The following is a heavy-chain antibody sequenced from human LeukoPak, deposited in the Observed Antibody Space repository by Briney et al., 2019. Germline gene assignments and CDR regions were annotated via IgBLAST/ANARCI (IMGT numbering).Heavy chain of an antibody. V-gene: IGHV4-39*07. J-gene: IGHJ3*02. CDR3: ARGGSGGSGSSNDAFDI. CDR1: GGSISSSSYY. D-gene: IGHD3-22*01. Sequence: PSETLSLTCTVSGGSISSSSYYWGWIRQPPGKGLEWIGSIYYSGSTYYNPSLKSRVTISVDTSKNQFSLKLSSVTAADTAIYYCARGGSGGSGSSNDAFDIWGQGTIVTVSS. CDR2: IYYSGST.